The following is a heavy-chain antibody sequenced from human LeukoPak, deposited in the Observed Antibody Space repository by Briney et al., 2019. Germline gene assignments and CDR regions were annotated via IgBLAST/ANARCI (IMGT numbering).Heavy chain of an antibody. CDR2: IYYSGST. Sequence: YPSETLSLTCTVSGGSISSYYWSWIRQPPGKGLEWIGYIYYSGSTNYNPSLKSRVTISVDTSKNQFSLKLSSVTAADTAVYYCARSELDYHFDYWGQGTLVTVSS. V-gene: IGHV4-59*01. CDR3: ARSELDYHFDY. CDR1: GGSISSYY. D-gene: IGHD3/OR15-3a*01. J-gene: IGHJ4*02.